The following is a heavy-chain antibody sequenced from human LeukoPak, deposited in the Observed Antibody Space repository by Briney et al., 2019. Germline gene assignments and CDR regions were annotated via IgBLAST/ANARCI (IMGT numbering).Heavy chain of an antibody. CDR1: GFTFSSCA. J-gene: IGHJ4*02. CDR2: ISGSGGST. V-gene: IGHV3-23*01. CDR3: AKDLYNTMVRGVIIAY. D-gene: IGHD3-10*01. Sequence: GGSLRLSCAASGFTFSSCAMSWVRQAPGKGLEWVSAISGSGGSTYYADSVKGRFTISRDNSKNTLYLQMNSLRAEDTAVYYCAKDLYNTMVRGVIIAYWGQGTLVTVSS.